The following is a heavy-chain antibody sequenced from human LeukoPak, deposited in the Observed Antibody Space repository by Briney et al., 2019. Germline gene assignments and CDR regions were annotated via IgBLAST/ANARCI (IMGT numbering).Heavy chain of an antibody. CDR2: INHSGST. CDR3: ARGRMVRGVIAFPDY. CDR1: GGSFSGYY. V-gene: IGHV4-34*01. J-gene: IGHJ4*02. D-gene: IGHD3-10*01. Sequence: SETLSLTCAVYGGSFSGYYWSWIRQPPGKGLEWIGEINHSGSTNYNPSLESRVTISVDTSKNQFSLKLSSVTAADTAVYYCARGRMVRGVIAFPDYWGQGTLVTVSS.